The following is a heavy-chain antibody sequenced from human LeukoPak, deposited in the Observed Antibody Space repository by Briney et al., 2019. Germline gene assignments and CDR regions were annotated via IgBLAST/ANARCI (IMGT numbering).Heavy chain of an antibody. CDR1: GFTFSSYA. CDR2: ISSNGGST. Sequence: PGGSLRLSCSASGFTFSSYAMHWVRQAPGKGLEYVSAISSNGGSTYYADSVKGRFTISRDNSKNTLYPQMSSLRAEDTAVYYCVKDRDSNYAPGYYGMDVWGQGTTVTVSS. V-gene: IGHV3-64D*09. D-gene: IGHD4-11*01. CDR3: VKDRDSNYAPGYYGMDV. J-gene: IGHJ6*02.